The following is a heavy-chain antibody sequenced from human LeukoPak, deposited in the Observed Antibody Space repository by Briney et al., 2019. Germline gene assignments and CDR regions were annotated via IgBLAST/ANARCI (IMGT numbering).Heavy chain of an antibody. Sequence: GGSLRLSCAASGFTFSSYGMHWVRQAPGKGLEWVAVIWYDGSNKYYADSVKGRFTISRDNSKNTLYLQMNSLRAEDTAVYYCARGSTVTTRGFDYWGQGTLVTVSS. V-gene: IGHV3-33*01. CDR3: ARGSTVTTRGFDY. J-gene: IGHJ4*02. D-gene: IGHD4-17*01. CDR1: GFTFSSYG. CDR2: IWYDGSNK.